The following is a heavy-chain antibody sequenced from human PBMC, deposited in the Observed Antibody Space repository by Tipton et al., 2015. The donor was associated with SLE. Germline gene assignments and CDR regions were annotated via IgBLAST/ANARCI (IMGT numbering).Heavy chain of an antibody. CDR1: GGSISSGDYY. Sequence: TLSLTCTVSGGSISSGDYYWTWIRQPPGKGLEYIGYIYYSGSIYYNPSLKSRVTISVDTSKNQFSLKLSSVTAADTAVYYCARETPFLTGDYAFDIWGQGTMVTVSS. CDR2: IYYSGSI. D-gene: IGHD7-27*01. J-gene: IGHJ3*02. V-gene: IGHV4-30-4*01. CDR3: ARETPFLTGDYAFDI.